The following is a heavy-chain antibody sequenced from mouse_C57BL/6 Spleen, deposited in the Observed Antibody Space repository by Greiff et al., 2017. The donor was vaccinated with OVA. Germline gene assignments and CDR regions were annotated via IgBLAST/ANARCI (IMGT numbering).Heavy chain of an antibody. D-gene: IGHD4-1*01. CDR2: INPNNGGT. J-gene: IGHJ2*01. V-gene: IGHV1-26*01. Sequence: EVQLQQSGPELVKPGASVKISCKASGYTFTDYYMNWVKQSHGKSLEWIGDINPNNGGTSYNQKFKGKATLTVDKSSSTAYMELRSLTAEDSAVYYCARSGGGPLDYWGQGTTRTVSS. CDR3: ARSGGGPLDY. CDR1: GYTFTDYY.